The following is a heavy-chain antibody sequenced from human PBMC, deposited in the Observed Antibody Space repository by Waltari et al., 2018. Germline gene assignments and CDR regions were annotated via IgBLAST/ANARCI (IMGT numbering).Heavy chain of an antibody. V-gene: IGHV3-7*01. J-gene: IGHJ4*02. Sequence: EAQLVQSGGGLVQPGGSLTLSCHASGFTISRFWMTWIRQAPGQGLQWVAHIGPDGSDKYYVDSVKGRFTISRDNAENSLLLQMSSLRVEDTALYYCVGWNDPINSWGQGTLVAVSS. D-gene: IGHD1-1*01. CDR1: GFTISRFW. CDR2: IGPDGSDK. CDR3: VGWNDPINS.